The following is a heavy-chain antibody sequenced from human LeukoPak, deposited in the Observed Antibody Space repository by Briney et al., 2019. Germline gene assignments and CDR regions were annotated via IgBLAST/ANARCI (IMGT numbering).Heavy chain of an antibody. V-gene: IGHV4-61*02. CDR3: AGAINGQWLVDSWFDP. D-gene: IGHD6-19*01. J-gene: IGHJ5*02. Sequence: SETLTLTCTVSGGTISSGCYNWSWIPQPAGRGLEWIVSINTSGSTTYNPSLNSRVTISVDTSKNQFSLKLSSVTAAYTAVNYCAGAINGQWLVDSWFDPWGQGTLVTVSS. CDR2: INTSGST. CDR1: GGTISSGCYN.